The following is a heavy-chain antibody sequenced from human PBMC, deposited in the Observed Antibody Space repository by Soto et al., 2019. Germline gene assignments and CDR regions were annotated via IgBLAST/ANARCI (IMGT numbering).Heavy chain of an antibody. CDR3: AASAPPATNYYYAMDV. Sequence: TETLSLTCTVSGGSVSSGSFCWSWLRRPPGKGLEGIGYFYDSGSTNYNPSLRSRVTMSVDTSKNHFSLKLSSVTAADTAVYYCAASAPPATNYYYAMDVWGQGTTVTVSS. CDR1: GGSVSSGSFC. D-gene: IGHD5-12*01. V-gene: IGHV4-61*03. CDR2: FYDSGST. J-gene: IGHJ6*02.